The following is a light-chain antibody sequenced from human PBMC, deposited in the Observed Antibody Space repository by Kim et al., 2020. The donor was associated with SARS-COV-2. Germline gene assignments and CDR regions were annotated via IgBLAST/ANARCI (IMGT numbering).Light chain of an antibody. J-gene: IGKJ2*01. CDR1: QTVSSSY. Sequence: LAPGERATLSCRASQTVSSSYLAWYQQKPGQAPRLLIYGASSRATGIPDRFSGSGSGTDFTLTISRLEPEDFAVYYCQQYGSSPYTFGQGTKLEI. CDR2: GAS. V-gene: IGKV3-20*01. CDR3: QQYGSSPYT.